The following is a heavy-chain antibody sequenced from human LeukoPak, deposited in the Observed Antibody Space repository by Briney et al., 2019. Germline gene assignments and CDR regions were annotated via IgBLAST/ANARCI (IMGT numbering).Heavy chain of an antibody. D-gene: IGHD1-26*01. J-gene: IGHJ4*02. CDR2: IFYSGST. Sequence: PSETLSLTCTVSGGSMNSYYWSWIRQPPGKGLEWIGDIFYSGSTNCNPSLKSRVTISVDTSKNHFSLNLSSVTAADTAVYYCARRSREPYYFDPWGQGTLVTVSS. CDR1: GGSMNSYY. CDR3: ARRSREPYYFDP. V-gene: IGHV4-59*08.